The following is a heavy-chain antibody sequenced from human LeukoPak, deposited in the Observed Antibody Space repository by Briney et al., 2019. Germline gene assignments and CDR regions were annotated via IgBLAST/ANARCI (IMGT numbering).Heavy chain of an antibody. CDR1: GGTFSSYA. CDR2: IIPIFGTA. CDR3: ARDLDYAFDY. J-gene: IGHJ4*02. D-gene: IGHD4-17*01. Sequence: ASVTVSCKASGGTFSSYAISWVRQAPGQGLEWMGGIIPIFGTANYAQRFQGRVTITTDESTSTAYMELSSLRSEDTAVYYCARDLDYAFDYWGQGTLVTVSS. V-gene: IGHV1-69*05.